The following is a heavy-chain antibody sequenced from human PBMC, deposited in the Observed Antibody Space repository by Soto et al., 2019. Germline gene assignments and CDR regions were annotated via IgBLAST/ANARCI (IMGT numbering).Heavy chain of an antibody. Sequence: EVQLVESGGGLVQPGGSLRLSCGASGFTFRTYWLSWVRQVPGKGLEWVANINQDGSEKNYVDSVKGRFTITRDNAKNSLYLQMSRLRAEDTALYDCARDGSTSWYSYDYHGMDVWGQGPTVTVSS. CDR3: ARDGSTSWYSYDYHGMDV. J-gene: IGHJ6*02. V-gene: IGHV3-7*05. CDR2: INQDGSEK. CDR1: GFTFRTYW. D-gene: IGHD5-18*01.